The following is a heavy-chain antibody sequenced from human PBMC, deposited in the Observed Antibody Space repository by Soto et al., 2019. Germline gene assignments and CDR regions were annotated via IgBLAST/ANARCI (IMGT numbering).Heavy chain of an antibody. D-gene: IGHD2-2*01. CDR1: GFTFSSFP. V-gene: IGHV3-23*01. Sequence: LRLSCAASGFTFSSFPMSWVRQVPGKGLEWISAISGSGGSTYYADSVKGRFTISRDNSKNTLYLQMNSLRAEDTAVYYCAKAVGYCSSTSCYAPGRFSHYYSMDVWSQGTTVT. J-gene: IGHJ6*02. CDR3: AKAVGYCSSTSCYAPGRFSHYYSMDV. CDR2: ISGSGGST.